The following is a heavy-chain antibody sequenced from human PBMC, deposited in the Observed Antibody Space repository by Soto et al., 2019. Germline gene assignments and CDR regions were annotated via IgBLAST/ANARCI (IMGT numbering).Heavy chain of an antibody. J-gene: IGHJ6*03. V-gene: IGHV3-23*01. Sequence: EVQLLESGGGLVQPGGSLRLSCAASGFRLSDSAVSWVRQAPGKGLEGVSSLTVTGDSAFYSDSVRGRFTISRDISTSTLYRQMNSLRAADTAVYYCAKNGCSYPACYPYYYYVDVWGRGTTVTVSS. CDR3: AKNGCSYPACYPYYYYVDV. D-gene: IGHD2-15*01. CDR2: LTVTGDSA. CDR1: GFRLSDSA.